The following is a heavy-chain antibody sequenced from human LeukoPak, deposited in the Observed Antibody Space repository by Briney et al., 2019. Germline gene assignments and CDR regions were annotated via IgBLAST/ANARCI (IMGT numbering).Heavy chain of an antibody. CDR3: AHSRFEGSYYDSSGYYYEAYYFDY. Sequence: SGPTLVNPTQTLTLTCTFSGFSLSTSGVGVGWIRQPPGKALEWLALIYWNDDKRYSPSLKCRLTITKDTSKNQVVLTMTNMDPVDTATYYCAHSRFEGSYYDSSGYYYEAYYFDYWGQGTLVTVSS. D-gene: IGHD3-22*01. CDR1: GFSLSTSGVG. V-gene: IGHV2-5*01. CDR2: IYWNDDK. J-gene: IGHJ4*02.